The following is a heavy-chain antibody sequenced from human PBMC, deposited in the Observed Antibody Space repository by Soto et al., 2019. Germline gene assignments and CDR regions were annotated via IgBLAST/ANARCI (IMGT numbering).Heavy chain of an antibody. Sequence: QLQLQESGSGLVKPSQTLSLTCTVSGGSINSGGYSWIWIRQPPGKGLEWIGYIYHTGNTFYNPSLQSRVTISVDQSRNQFSLSLGSVTAAETAMYYCARVERTLSTPVAYGMDVWGQGTTVTVSS. V-gene: IGHV4-30-2*01. CDR1: GGSINSGGYS. CDR3: ARVERTLSTPVAYGMDV. J-gene: IGHJ6*02. D-gene: IGHD2-2*01. CDR2: IYHTGNT.